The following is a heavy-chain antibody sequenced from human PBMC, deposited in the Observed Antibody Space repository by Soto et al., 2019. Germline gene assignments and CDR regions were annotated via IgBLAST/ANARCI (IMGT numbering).Heavy chain of an antibody. J-gene: IGHJ4*02. V-gene: IGHV3-21*01. Sequence: GGSLRLSCAASGFTFSNAWMSWVRQAPGKGLEWVSSISSGSSYIYYADSVRGRFTISRDNAKNSLYLQLNSLRAEDTAVYYCARDFSNSWYFFDYWGRGTLVTVSS. CDR1: GFTFSNAW. CDR3: ARDFSNSWYFFDY. CDR2: ISSGSSYI. D-gene: IGHD6-13*01.